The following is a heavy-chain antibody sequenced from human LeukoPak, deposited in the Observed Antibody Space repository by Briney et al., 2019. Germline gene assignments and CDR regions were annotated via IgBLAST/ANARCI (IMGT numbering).Heavy chain of an antibody. D-gene: IGHD6-13*01. V-gene: IGHV3-7*03. CDR3: ARDWPENSSSWLYYYYYGMDV. Sequence: GGSLRLSCAASGFTFSSYWMSWVRQAPGKGLEWVANIKQDGSEKYYVDSVKGRFTISRDNAKNSLYLQMNSLRAEDTAVYYCARDWPENSSSWLYYYYYGMDVWGLGTTVIVSS. CDR2: IKQDGSEK. J-gene: IGHJ6*02. CDR1: GFTFSSYW.